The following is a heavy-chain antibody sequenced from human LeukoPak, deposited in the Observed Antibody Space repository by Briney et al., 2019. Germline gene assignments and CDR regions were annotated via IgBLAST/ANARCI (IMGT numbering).Heavy chain of an antibody. CDR3: ARDGFFDFWGGYYHPY. D-gene: IGHD3-3*01. Sequence: GASVKVSCKASGYTFTSYAMNWVRQAPGQGLEWMGWINTNTGNPTYAQDFTGRVVFSLDTSVNTAYLQINSLKAEDSALYYCARDGFFDFWGGYYHPYWGQGTLVTVS. CDR2: INTNTGNP. V-gene: IGHV7-4-1*02. J-gene: IGHJ4*02. CDR1: GYTFTSYA.